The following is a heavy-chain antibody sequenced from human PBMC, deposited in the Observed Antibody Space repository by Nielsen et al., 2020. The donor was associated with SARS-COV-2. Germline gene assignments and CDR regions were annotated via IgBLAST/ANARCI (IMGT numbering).Heavy chain of an antibody. V-gene: IGHV4-34*01. J-gene: IGHJ6*03. CDR1: GGSFSGYY. Sequence: SETLSLTCAVYGGSFSGYYWSWIRQPPGKGLEWIGEINHSGSTNYNPSLKSRVTISVDTSKNQFSLKLSSVTAADTAVYYCARGCRVSIAARGMDYYYYYYMDVWGKGTTVTVSS. D-gene: IGHD6-6*01. CDR3: ARGCRVSIAARGMDYYYYYYMDV. CDR2: INHSGST.